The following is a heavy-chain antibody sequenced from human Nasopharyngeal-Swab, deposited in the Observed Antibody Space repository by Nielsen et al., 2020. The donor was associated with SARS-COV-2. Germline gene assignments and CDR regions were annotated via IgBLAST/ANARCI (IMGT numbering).Heavy chain of an antibody. J-gene: IGHJ4*02. CDR3: ARVQGIVVVQPFDY. CDR2: ISYDGSKK. V-gene: IGHV3-30*04. Sequence: GGSLRLSCAASGFTFSSYAMHWVRQAPGKGLEWVAVISYDGSKKYYADSVKGRFTISRDNSKNTLYLQMNSLRAEDTAVYYCARVQGIVVVQPFDYWGQGTLVTVSS. CDR1: GFTFSSYA. D-gene: IGHD3-22*01.